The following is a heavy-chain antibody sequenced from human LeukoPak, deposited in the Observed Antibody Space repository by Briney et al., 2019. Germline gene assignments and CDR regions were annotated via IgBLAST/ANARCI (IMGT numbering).Heavy chain of an antibody. CDR3: ARDRLYGDYPVGYYYYGMDV. D-gene: IGHD4-17*01. CDR2: IYYSGST. J-gene: IGHJ6*02. Sequence: PSETLSLTCTVSGGSISSGDYYWSWIRQPPGKGLEWIGYIYYSGSTYYNPSLKSRVTISVDTSKNQFSLKLSSVTAADTAVYYCARDRLYGDYPVGYYYYGMDVWGQGTTVTVSS. CDR1: GGSISSGDYY. V-gene: IGHV4-30-4*01.